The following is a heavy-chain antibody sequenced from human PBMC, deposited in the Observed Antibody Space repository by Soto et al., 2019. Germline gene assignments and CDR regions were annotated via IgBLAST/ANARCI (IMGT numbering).Heavy chain of an antibody. V-gene: IGHV4-30-4*01. CDR2: IYYSGST. D-gene: IGHD6-13*01. Sequence: QVQLQESGPGLVKPSQTLSLTCTVSRGSISSGDYYWSWIRQPPGKGLEWIGYIYYSGSTYYNPSLKSRVTISVDTSNNQFSLKLSSVTAADTAVYYCARVPGYSSPYYGMDVWGQGTTVTVSS. CDR3: ARVPGYSSPYYGMDV. CDR1: RGSISSGDYY. J-gene: IGHJ6*02.